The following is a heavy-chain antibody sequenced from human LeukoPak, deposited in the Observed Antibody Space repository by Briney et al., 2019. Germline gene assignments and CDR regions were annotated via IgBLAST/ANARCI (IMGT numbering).Heavy chain of an antibody. J-gene: IGHJ6*03. CDR2: ISAYNGNT. CDR1: GYTFTSYG. V-gene: IGHV1-18*01. Sequence: ASVKVSCKASGYTFTSYGISWVRQAPGQGLEWMGWISAYNGNTNYAQKLQGRVTMTTDTSTSTAYMELRSLRSDDTAVYYCARADIVATMGYYMDVWGKGTTVTVSS. CDR3: ARADIVATMGYYMDV. D-gene: IGHD5-12*01.